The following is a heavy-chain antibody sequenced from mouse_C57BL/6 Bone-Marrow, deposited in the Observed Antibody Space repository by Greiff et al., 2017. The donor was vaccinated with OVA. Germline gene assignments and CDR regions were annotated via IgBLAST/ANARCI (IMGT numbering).Heavy chain of an antibody. J-gene: IGHJ2*01. CDR3: AREGNYFDY. Sequence: EVQLVESGPELVKPGASVKMSCKASGYTFTDYNMHWVKQSHGKSLEWIGYINPNNGGTSYNQKFKGKATLTVNKSSSTAYMELRSLTSEDSAVYYCAREGNYFDYWGQGTTLTVSS. CDR2: INPNNGGT. CDR1: GYTFTDYN. V-gene: IGHV1-22*01.